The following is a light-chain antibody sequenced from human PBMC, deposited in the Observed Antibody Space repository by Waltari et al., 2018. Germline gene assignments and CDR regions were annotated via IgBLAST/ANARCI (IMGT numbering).Light chain of an antibody. J-gene: IGLJ3*02. V-gene: IGLV3-1*01. CDR2: QDN. Sequence: SYELTQPPSVSVSPGQTATITCSGDKLGDKYVCWYQKKPGQSPVVVIYQDNNRPSGIPERFPGSNSGNTATLTIGGTQALDEADYYCQAWDSSTVVFGGGTKLTVL. CDR1: KLGDKY. CDR3: QAWDSSTVV.